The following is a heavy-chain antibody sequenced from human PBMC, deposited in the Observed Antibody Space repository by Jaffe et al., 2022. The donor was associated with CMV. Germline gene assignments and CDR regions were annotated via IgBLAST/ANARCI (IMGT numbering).Heavy chain of an antibody. J-gene: IGHJ6*02. Sequence: QVQLQQWGAGLLKPSETLSLTCAVYGGSFSGYYWSWIRQPPGKGLEWIGEINHSGSTNYNPSLKSRVTISVDTSKNQFSLKLSSVTAADTAVYYCARLLMVYAIGFSSYYYYGMDVWGQGTTVTVSS. CDR2: INHSGST. CDR1: GGSFSGYY. D-gene: IGHD2-8*01. V-gene: IGHV4-34*01. CDR3: ARLLMVYAIGFSSYYYYGMDV.